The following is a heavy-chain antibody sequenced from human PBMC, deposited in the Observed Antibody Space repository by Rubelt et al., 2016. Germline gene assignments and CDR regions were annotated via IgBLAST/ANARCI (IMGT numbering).Heavy chain of an antibody. Sequence: QVQLQESGPGLLKPSETLSLTCAVYGGSFSGYYWSWIRQPPGKGLEWIGEINHSGSTNYNPSLKSRVTISVDTSKNQFSLKLSSVTAADTAVYYCARARKRTYPRTGMDVWGQGTTVTVSS. J-gene: IGHJ6*02. V-gene: IGHV4-34*01. CDR3: ARARKRTYPRTGMDV. D-gene: IGHD1-7*01. CDR2: INHSGST. CDR1: GGSFSGYY.